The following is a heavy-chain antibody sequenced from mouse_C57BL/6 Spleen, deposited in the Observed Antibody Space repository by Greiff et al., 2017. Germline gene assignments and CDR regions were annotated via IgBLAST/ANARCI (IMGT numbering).Heavy chain of an antibody. Sequence: VQLQQSGAELVKPGASVKLSCTASGFNIKDYYMHWVKQRTEQGLEWIGRLDPEDGETKYAPKFQGKATITADTTSNTAYLQLSSLTSDDTAVYYGADGCYGSSFMDYWGQGTSVTVSS. CDR3: ADGCYGSSFMDY. CDR2: LDPEDGET. D-gene: IGHD1-1*01. J-gene: IGHJ4*01. V-gene: IGHV14-2*01. CDR1: GFNIKDYY.